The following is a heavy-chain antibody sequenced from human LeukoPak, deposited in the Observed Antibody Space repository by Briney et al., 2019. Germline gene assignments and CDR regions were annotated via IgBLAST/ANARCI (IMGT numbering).Heavy chain of an antibody. J-gene: IGHJ4*02. CDR3: AKDLRFLEWPTIGYFDY. Sequence: GGSLRLSCAASGFTFYSYAMSWVRQAPGRGLEWVSAISGSGGNTYYADSVKGRFTISRDNSKNTLYLQMNSLRAEDTAVYYCAKDLRFLEWPTIGYFDYWGQGTLVTVSS. V-gene: IGHV3-23*01. CDR2: ISGSGGNT. D-gene: IGHD3-3*01. CDR1: GFTFYSYA.